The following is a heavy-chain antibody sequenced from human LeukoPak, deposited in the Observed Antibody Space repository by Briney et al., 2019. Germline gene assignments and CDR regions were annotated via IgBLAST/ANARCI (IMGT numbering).Heavy chain of an antibody. Sequence: GASVKVSCKASGGTFSSYAISWVRQAPGQGLEWMGRIIPILGIANYAQKFQGRVTITADKSTSTAYMELSSLRSEDTAVYYCARDAWYGDSPLDYWGQGTLVTVSS. V-gene: IGHV1-69*04. CDR3: ARDAWYGDSPLDY. CDR2: IIPILGIA. D-gene: IGHD4-17*01. J-gene: IGHJ4*02. CDR1: GGTFSSYA.